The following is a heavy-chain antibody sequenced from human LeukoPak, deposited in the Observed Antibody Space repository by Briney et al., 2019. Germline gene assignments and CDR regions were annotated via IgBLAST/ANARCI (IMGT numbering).Heavy chain of an antibody. J-gene: IGHJ4*02. CDR1: GGSISSGDYY. D-gene: IGHD4-17*01. V-gene: IGHV4-30-4*01. CDR2: IYYSGST. Sequence: PSETLSLTCTVSGGSISSGDYYWSWIRQPPGKGLEWIGYIYYSGSTYYNPSLKSRVTISVDTSKNQFSLKLSSVTAADTAVYYCAREGNGDYFFDYWGQGTLVTVSS. CDR3: AREGNGDYFFDY.